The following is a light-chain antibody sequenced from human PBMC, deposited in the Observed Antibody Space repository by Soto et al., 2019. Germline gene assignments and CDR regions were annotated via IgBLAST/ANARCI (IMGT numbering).Light chain of an antibody. CDR3: AAWYDSLNGVV. CDR1: SSNIGSNT. J-gene: IGLJ2*01. Sequence: QSVLTQPPSASGTPGQRVTISCSGSSSNIGSNTVNWYQKLPGTAPKLLIYSNNQRPSGVPDRFSGSKSGTSASLAISGLQSEDEADYYCAAWYDSLNGVVFGGGTKLTVL. CDR2: SNN. V-gene: IGLV1-44*01.